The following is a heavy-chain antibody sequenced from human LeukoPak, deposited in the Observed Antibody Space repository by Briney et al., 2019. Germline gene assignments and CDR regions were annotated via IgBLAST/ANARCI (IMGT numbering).Heavy chain of an antibody. CDR1: GYTFTGYY. D-gene: IGHD6-19*01. CDR3: ARERGSSGWYYFDY. Sequence: ASVKVSCKASGYTFTGYYMHWVRQAPGQGLEWMGWINPNSGGTNYAQKFQGRVTMTRGTSISTAYMELSRLRSDDTAVYYCARERGSSGWYYFDYWGQGTLVTVSS. J-gene: IGHJ4*02. V-gene: IGHV1-2*02. CDR2: INPNSGGT.